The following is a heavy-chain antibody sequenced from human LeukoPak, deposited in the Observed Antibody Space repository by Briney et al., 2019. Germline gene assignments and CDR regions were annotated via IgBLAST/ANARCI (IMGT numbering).Heavy chain of an antibody. V-gene: IGHV1-18*01. D-gene: IGHD6-19*01. CDR3: ARDGRIAVADWGGVYFDN. Sequence: EASVTVSCKSSGYTFSSYGITWVRQAPGQGLEGMGWMNAYNGNTNYAPKLQGRVTMATDTATSTAYMELRSLSSDDTAVYYCARDGRIAVADWGGVYFDNWGQGTLVTVSS. CDR2: MNAYNGNT. CDR1: GYTFSSYG. J-gene: IGHJ4*02.